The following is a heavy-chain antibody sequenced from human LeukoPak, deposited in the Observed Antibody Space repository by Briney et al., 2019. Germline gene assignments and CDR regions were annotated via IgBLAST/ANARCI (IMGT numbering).Heavy chain of an antibody. J-gene: IGHJ4*02. CDR2: INPSGGST. D-gene: IGHD3-22*01. Sequence: GASVKVSCKASGYTFTSYYMHWVRQAPGRGLEWMGIINPSGGSTSYAQKFQGRVTMTRDTSTSTVYMELSSLRSEDTAVYYCARDQYYDSSEEQFDYWGQGTLVTVSS. CDR3: ARDQYYDSSEEQFDY. V-gene: IGHV1-46*01. CDR1: GYTFTSYY.